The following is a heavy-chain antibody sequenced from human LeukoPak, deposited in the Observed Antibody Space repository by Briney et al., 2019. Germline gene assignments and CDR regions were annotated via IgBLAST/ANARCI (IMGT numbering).Heavy chain of an antibody. CDR2: ISSSGNTI. V-gene: IGHV3-48*03. CDR3: AELGITMIGGV. D-gene: IGHD3-10*02. J-gene: IGHJ6*04. Sequence: GGSLRLSCAAAGFTFSSYEMNWVRQAPGKGLEWVSYISSSGNTIYYADSVKGRFTISRDNAKNSLYLQMNSLRAEDTAVYYCAELGITMIGGVWGKGTTVTISS. CDR1: GFTFSSYE.